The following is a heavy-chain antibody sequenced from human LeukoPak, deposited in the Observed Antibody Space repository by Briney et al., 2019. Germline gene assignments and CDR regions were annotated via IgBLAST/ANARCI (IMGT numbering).Heavy chain of an antibody. CDR3: AKDPQSTYSSGWFDY. Sequence: GRSLRLSCAASGFTFSSYAMSWVRQAPGKGLEWVSAISGSGGSTYYADSVKGRFTISRDNSKNTLYLQMNSLRAEDTAVYYCAKDPQSTYSSGWFDYWGQGTLVTVSS. CDR2: ISGSGGST. CDR1: GFTFSSYA. V-gene: IGHV3-23*01. J-gene: IGHJ4*02. D-gene: IGHD6-19*01.